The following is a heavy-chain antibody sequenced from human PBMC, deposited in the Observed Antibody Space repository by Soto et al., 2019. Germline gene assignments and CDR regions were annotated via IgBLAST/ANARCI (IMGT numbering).Heavy chain of an antibody. CDR1: GFTFSSYA. Sequence: EVQLLESGGGLVQPGGSLRLSCAASGFTFSSYAMSWVRQAPGKGLEWVSAISGSGGSTYYADSVKGRFTISRDNSKNQLYLQMNSLRAEDTAVYYCAKAPKGWNYGMDVWGQGTTVTVSS. CDR2: ISGSGGST. J-gene: IGHJ6*02. V-gene: IGHV3-23*01. CDR3: AKAPKGWNYGMDV. D-gene: IGHD6-19*01.